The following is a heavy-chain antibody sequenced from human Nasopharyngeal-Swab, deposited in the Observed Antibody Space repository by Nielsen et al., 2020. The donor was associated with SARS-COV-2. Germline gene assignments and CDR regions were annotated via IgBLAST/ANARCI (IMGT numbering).Heavy chain of an antibody. CDR2: ISWDGGST. V-gene: IGHV3-43D*04. Sequence: EGSLRLSWTGAGFTYDVYAMHWVRQAPGKGLEQAFLISWDGGSTYYADSVKGRFTISRDNSKNSLYLQMNSLRAEDTALYYCAKDMVLVDIVVVPAAMTDYWGQGTLVTVSS. J-gene: IGHJ4*02. CDR1: GFTYDVYA. D-gene: IGHD2-2*01. CDR3: AKDMVLVDIVVVPAAMTDY.